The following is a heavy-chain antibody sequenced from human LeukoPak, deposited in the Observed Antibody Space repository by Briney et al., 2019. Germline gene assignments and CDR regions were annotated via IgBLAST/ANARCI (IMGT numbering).Heavy chain of an antibody. J-gene: IGHJ6*02. CDR1: GFTFSSYG. V-gene: IGHV3-33*01. CDR2: IWYDGSNK. CDR3: ARVRRDYYYGMDV. Sequence: GRSLRLSCAASGFTFSSYGMHWVRQAPGKGLEWVAVIWYDGSNKYYADSVKGRFTISRDNSKNTLYLQMNSLRAEDTAVYYCARVRRDYYYGMDVWGQGTTVTVSS. D-gene: IGHD3-10*01.